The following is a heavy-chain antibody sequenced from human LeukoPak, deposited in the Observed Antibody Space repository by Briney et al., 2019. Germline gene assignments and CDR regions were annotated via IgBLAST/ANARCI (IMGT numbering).Heavy chain of an antibody. CDR2: ISGSGGST. Sequence: PGGSLRLSCAASGFTFSSYAMSWVRQAPGKGLEWVSAISGSGGSTYYADSVKGRFTISRDNSKNTLYLQMNSLRAEDMAVYYCAKDKYYYGSGSFDYWGQGTLVTVSS. D-gene: IGHD3-10*01. CDR3: AKDKYYYGSGSFDY. J-gene: IGHJ4*02. CDR1: GFTFSSYA. V-gene: IGHV3-23*01.